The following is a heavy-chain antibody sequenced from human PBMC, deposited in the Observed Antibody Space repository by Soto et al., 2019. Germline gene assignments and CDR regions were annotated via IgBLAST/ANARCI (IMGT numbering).Heavy chain of an antibody. J-gene: IGHJ3*02. V-gene: IGHV3-23*01. CDR3: AKSAVTGALDI. D-gene: IGHD2-21*02. Sequence: GGSLRLSCAASGFTFISYAMSWVRQAPGRGLEWVSVISGSGGSIYDADSVKGRFTISRDNPKNTLYLQVNSLRAEDTAVYYCAKSAVTGALDIWGQGTMVTVSS. CDR1: GFTFISYA. CDR2: ISGSGGSI.